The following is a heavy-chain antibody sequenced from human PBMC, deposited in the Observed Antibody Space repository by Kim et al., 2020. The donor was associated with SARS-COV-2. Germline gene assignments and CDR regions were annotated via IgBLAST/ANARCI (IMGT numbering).Heavy chain of an antibody. CDR2: GST. V-gene: IGHV4-4*02. CDR3: ARDRGAARS. Sequence: GSTNYNPSLKRRVTISVDKSKNQFSLRLSSVTAADTAVYYCARDRGAARSWGQGTLVTVSS. J-gene: IGHJ4*02. D-gene: IGHD6-6*01.